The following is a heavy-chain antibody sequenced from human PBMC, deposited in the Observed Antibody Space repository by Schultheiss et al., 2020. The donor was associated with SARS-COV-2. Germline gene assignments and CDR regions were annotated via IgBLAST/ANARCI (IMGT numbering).Heavy chain of an antibody. CDR3: ARHVLWVARRLDEGMDV. D-gene: IGHD3-16*01. CDR2: IHPGDSDT. J-gene: IGHJ6*02. CDR1: GYSFTSYW. V-gene: IGHV5-51*01. Sequence: GESLKISCKGSGYSFTSYWIGWVRQMPGKGLEWMGVIHPGDSDTKYSPSFQGQVTISADKSISTAYLQWSTLKASDTAMYYCARHVLWVARRLDEGMDVWGQGTTVTVSS.